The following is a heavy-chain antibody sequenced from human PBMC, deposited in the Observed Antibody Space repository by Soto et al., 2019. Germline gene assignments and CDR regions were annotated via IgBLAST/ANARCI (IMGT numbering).Heavy chain of an antibody. CDR2: IRSKAYGGTT. CDR3: TRDSYSSSSDSYGMDV. Sequence: PGGSLRLSCTASGFTFGDYAMSWFRQAPGKGLEWVGFIRSKAYGGTTEYAASVKGRFTISRDDSKSIAYLQMNSLKTEDTAVYYCTRDSYSSSSDSYGMDVWGQGTTVTVSS. D-gene: IGHD6-6*01. CDR1: GFTFGDYA. V-gene: IGHV3-49*03. J-gene: IGHJ6*02.